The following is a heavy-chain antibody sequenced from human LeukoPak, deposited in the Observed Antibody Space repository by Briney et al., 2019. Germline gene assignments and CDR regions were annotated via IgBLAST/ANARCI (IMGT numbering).Heavy chain of an antibody. CDR2: VSFDGGSE. V-gene: IGHV3-30*18. CDR3: AKDFFPKTTVYYFEY. CDR1: GFTVSNYY. D-gene: IGHD4-17*01. J-gene: IGHJ4*02. Sequence: GGSLRLSCAASGFTVSNYYMSWVRQAPGKGLEWVAVVSFDGGSEHYADSVQGRFTIPRDNSKNMLYLQMNSLRAEDTAVYYCAKDFFPKTTVYYFEYWGQGTPVTVSS.